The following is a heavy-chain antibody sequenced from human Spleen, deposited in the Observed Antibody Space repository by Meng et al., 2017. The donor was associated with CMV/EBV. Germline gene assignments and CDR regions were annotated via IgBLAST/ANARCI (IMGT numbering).Heavy chain of an antibody. Sequence: GESLKIFCAASEFTFGNYAMNWVRQAPGKGLEWVSTITETGGSTYYADSVRGRFTISRDNARNTVYLQMNSLKVEDTAVYYCARDIGGVSGYWGQGTLVTVSS. CDR2: ITETGGST. V-gene: IGHV3-23*01. D-gene: IGHD3-3*01. CDR1: EFTFGNYA. J-gene: IGHJ4*02. CDR3: ARDIGGVSGY.